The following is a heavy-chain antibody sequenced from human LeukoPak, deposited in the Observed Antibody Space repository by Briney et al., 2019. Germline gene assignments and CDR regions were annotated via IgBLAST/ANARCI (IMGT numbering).Heavy chain of an antibody. Sequence: GGSLRLSCAASGFTFDNYAMHWVRQAPGKGPEWLSIISWNSCYIGYADSVKGRFTISRDNAKKSLDLQMNSLRAEDTAFYYCAKVRGTYSSGYFFDYWGQGTLVTVSS. CDR3: AKVRGTYSSGYFFDY. CDR1: GFTFDNYA. J-gene: IGHJ4*02. D-gene: IGHD6-19*01. CDR2: ISWNSCYI. V-gene: IGHV3-9*01.